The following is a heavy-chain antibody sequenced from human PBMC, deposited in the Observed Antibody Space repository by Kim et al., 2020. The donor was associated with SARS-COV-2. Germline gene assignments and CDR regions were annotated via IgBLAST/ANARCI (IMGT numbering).Heavy chain of an antibody. D-gene: IGHD3-22*01. V-gene: IGHV3-15*01. Sequence: APVKGRFTISRDDSKNTLYLQMNSLKTEDTAVYYCTTARGYYYDSSGYRTWGQGTLVTVSS. J-gene: IGHJ5*02. CDR3: TTARGYYYDSSGYRT.